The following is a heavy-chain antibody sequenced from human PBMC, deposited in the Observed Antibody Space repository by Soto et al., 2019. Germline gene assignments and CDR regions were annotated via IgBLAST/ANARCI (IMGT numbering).Heavy chain of an antibody. D-gene: IGHD6-13*01. CDR2: IRHNSNKR. Sequence: GGSLRLSCAASGFSFSKLWMSWVRQGPGKGLEWVSYIRHNSNKRYYADSVKGRFTVSRDNAKKSLYLQMNNLRAEETAVYYCARGQQQLHYWGQGTLVTVSS. CDR3: ARGQQQLHY. J-gene: IGHJ4*02. V-gene: IGHV3-48*01. CDR1: GFSFSKLW.